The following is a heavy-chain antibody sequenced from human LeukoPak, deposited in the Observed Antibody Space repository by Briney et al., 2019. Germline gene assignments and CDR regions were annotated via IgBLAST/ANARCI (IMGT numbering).Heavy chain of an antibody. J-gene: IGHJ4*02. CDR1: GGTFSSYA. V-gene: IGHV1-69*13. D-gene: IGHD4-17*01. CDR3: ARYGDYFRLPPAYYFDY. Sequence: SVKVSCKASGGTFSSYAISWVRQAPGQGLEWMGGIIPIFGTANYAQKFQGRVTITADESTSTAYMELSSLRSEDTAVYYCARYGDYFRLPPAYYFDYWGQGTLVTVSS. CDR2: IIPIFGTA.